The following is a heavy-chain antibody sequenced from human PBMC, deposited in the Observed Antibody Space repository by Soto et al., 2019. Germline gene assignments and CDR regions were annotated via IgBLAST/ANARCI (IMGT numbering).Heavy chain of an antibody. CDR3: GRGPSYYGMDV. J-gene: IGHJ6*02. CDR1: GYTFTSYA. Sequence: ASVKVSCKAFGYTFTSYAMHWVRQAPGQRLEWMGWINAGNGNTKYSQKFQGRVTITRDTSASTAYMELSSLRSEDTAVYYCGRGPSYYGMDVWGQGTTVTVS. CDR2: INAGNGNT. V-gene: IGHV1-3*01.